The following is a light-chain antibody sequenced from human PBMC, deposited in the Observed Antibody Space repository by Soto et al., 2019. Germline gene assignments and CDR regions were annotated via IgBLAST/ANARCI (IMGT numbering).Light chain of an antibody. CDR2: AIS. CDR1: QSVGYTY. J-gene: IGKJ1*01. V-gene: IGKV3-20*01. CDR3: QQYGTAPWT. Sequence: EIVLTQSPGTLSLSPGERATLSCRASQSVGYTYLAWYQQKPGQAPRLLISAISSRAAGIPDRFSGSGSGTDFTLTVSRLEPEDFAMYYCQQYGTAPWTFGQGTTLDIK.